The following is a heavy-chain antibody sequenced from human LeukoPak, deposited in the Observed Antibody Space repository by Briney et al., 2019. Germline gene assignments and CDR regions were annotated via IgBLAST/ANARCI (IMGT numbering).Heavy chain of an antibody. CDR1: GGSFSGYY. V-gene: IGHV4-34*01. CDR3: ARGTMIVVVPTFDY. D-gene: IGHD3-22*01. CDR2: INHSGST. Sequence: KPSETLSLTCAVYGGSFSGYYWSWIRQPPGKGLEWIGEINHSGSTNYNPSLKSRVTISVDTSKNQFSLKLSSVTAADTAVYYCARGTMIVVVPTFDYWGQGTLVTVSP. J-gene: IGHJ4*02.